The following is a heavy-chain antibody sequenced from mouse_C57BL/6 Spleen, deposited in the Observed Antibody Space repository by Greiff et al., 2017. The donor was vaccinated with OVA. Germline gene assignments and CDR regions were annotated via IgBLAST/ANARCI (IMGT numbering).Heavy chain of an antibody. CDR1: GFNIKDDY. D-gene: IGHD1-1*01. CDR2: IDPENGDT. J-gene: IGHJ4*01. Sequence: VQLQQSGAELVRPGASVKLFCTASGFNIKDDYMHWVKQRPEQGLEWIGWIDPENGDTEYASKFQGKATITADTSSNTAYLQLSSLTSEDTAVYYCTRYYYGSSSPYAMDYWGQGTSVTVSS. V-gene: IGHV14-4*01. CDR3: TRYYYGSSSPYAMDY.